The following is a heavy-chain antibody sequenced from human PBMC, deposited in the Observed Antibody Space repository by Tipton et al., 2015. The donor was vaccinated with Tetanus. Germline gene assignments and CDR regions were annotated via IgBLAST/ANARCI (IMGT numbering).Heavy chain of an antibody. CDR3: VTGTLRYGA. CDR2: IQPDGSES. CDR1: GFIFSDHW. Sequence: SLRLSCVAPGFIFSDHWMSWVRQTPGKGLEWVASIQPDGSESHFVDSVKGRFTISRDNTKNSLYLQMNSLRNEDTAVYYCVTGTLRYGAWGQGTLVTVSS. J-gene: IGHJ5*02. V-gene: IGHV3-7*01. D-gene: IGHD3-9*01.